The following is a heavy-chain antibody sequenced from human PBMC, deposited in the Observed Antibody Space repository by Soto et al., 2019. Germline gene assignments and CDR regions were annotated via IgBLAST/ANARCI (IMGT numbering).Heavy chain of an antibody. J-gene: IGHJ6*02. D-gene: IGHD2-8*01. CDR2: INPNSGGT. CDR1: GYTFTGYY. V-gene: IGHV1-2*02. Sequence: ASVKVSCKASGYTFTGYYMHWVRQAPGQGLEWMGWINPNSGGTNYAQKFQGRVTMTRDTSISTAYMELSRLRSDDTAVYYCARDIVLMVYDPYGMDVWGQGTTVTVSS. CDR3: ARDIVLMVYDPYGMDV.